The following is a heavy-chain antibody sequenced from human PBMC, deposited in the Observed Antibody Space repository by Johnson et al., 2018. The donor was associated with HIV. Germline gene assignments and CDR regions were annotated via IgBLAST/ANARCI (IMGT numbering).Heavy chain of an antibody. J-gene: IGHJ3*02. V-gene: IGHV3-7*05. Sequence: VQVVESGGGLVQRGGSLRLSCAASGFIFNNYWMSWVRQAPGKGLEWLANIKEDGSEDYYVDSLKGRFTISRDNAQNLLYLQMDSLRAEDSAVYYCARDGVYSSPHDAFDIWGQGTMVTVSS. D-gene: IGHD3-22*01. CDR3: ARDGVYSSPHDAFDI. CDR1: GFIFNNYW. CDR2: IKEDGSED.